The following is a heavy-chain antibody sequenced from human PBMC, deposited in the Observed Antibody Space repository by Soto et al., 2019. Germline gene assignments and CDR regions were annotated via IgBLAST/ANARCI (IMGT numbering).Heavy chain of an antibody. V-gene: IGHV1-18*01. CDR3: ARSEILGGDFDY. CDR2: ISAYNGNT. Sequence: QVQLVQSGAEVKKPGASVRVSCKASGYTFTSYGITWVRQAPGQGLAWMGWISAYNGNTNYALKFQDRVTMTTDTSTSTAYMELRSLRTDDTAVYYCARSEILGGDFDYWGQGTLVTVSS. J-gene: IGHJ4*02. D-gene: IGHD3-16*01. CDR1: GYTFTSYG.